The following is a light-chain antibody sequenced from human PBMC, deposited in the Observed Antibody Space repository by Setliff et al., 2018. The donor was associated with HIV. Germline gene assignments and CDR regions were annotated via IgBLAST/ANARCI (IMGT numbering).Light chain of an antibody. Sequence: QAVVTQEPSLTVSPGGTVTLTCGSSTGAVTSGHYPYWFQQTPGQAPRTLIYDTSNKHSWTPARFSGSLLGGKAALTLSGAQPEDEADYYCSSYRSSSTLGYVFGTGTKVTVL. V-gene: IGLV7-46*01. CDR3: SSYRSSSTLGYV. CDR2: DTS. CDR1: TGAVTSGHY. J-gene: IGLJ1*01.